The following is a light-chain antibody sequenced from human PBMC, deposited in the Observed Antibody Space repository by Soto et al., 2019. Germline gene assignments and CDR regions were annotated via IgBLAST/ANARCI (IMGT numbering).Light chain of an antibody. CDR1: QGINSW. J-gene: IGKJ1*01. CDR2: AAS. CDR3: QQAKSFPWT. Sequence: DIQMTQSPSSVSASVGDRVNITCRASQGINSWLAWYQQRSGKAPKLLIQAASSLLDGVPSRFSGSGSGTDFTLTIRSLQPEDFATYYGQQAKSFPWTFGQGPKVEIK. V-gene: IGKV1-12*01.